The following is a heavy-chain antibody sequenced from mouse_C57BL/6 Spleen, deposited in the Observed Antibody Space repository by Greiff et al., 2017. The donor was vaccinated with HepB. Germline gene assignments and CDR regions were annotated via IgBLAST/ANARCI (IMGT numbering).Heavy chain of an antibody. J-gene: IGHJ2*01. Sequence: EVKLVESGGGLVKPGGSLKLSCAASGFTFSDYGMHWVRRAPEKGLEWVAYISSGSSTIYYADTVKGRFTISRDNAKNTLFLQMTSLRSEDTAMYYCARPSNYLRFDYWGQGTTLTVSS. V-gene: IGHV5-17*01. CDR3: ARPSNYLRFDY. CDR2: ISSGSSTI. D-gene: IGHD2-5*01. CDR1: GFTFSDYG.